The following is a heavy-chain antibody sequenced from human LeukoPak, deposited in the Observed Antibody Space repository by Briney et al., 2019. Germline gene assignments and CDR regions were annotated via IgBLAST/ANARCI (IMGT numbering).Heavy chain of an antibody. CDR1: GYTFTSFY. CDR3: ARYGTVTTDFDY. V-gene: IGHV1-2*02. Sequence: ASVKVSCKPSGYTFTSFYMHWVRQAPGQGLEWMGWNNPNSGGTFYAQKFQGRVSMTRDTSISTAYMELNRLRSDDTAVYYCARYGTVTTDFDYWGQGTLVTVSS. CDR2: NNPNSGGT. D-gene: IGHD4-17*01. J-gene: IGHJ4*02.